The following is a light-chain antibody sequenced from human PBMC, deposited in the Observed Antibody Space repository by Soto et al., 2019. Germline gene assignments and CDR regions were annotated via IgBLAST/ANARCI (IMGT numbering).Light chain of an antibody. CDR1: QSINNF. J-gene: IGKJ5*01. Sequence: DIEMTQSPSSLSASVGDRVTITCRASQSINNFLNWYQQKPGKPPKLLIYAASRLKNWVPSRFSGSGSGTDFTLTISTLQPEDLAVYYCQQTYNPIITFGQGTRLE. V-gene: IGKV1-39*01. CDR3: QQTYNPIIT. CDR2: AAS.